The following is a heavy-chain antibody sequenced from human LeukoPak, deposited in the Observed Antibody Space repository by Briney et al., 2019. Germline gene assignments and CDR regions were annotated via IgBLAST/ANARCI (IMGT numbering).Heavy chain of an antibody. CDR1: GVSISRSNYY. J-gene: IGHJ5*02. V-gene: IGHV4-39*01. Sequence: SETLSLTCTVSGVSISRSNYYWGWIRLPPGKGLEWIGSIYYSGSTYYNPSLKSRVTISVDTSKNQFSLKLSSVTAADTAVYYCCGWGTGAADDNWFDPWGQGTLVTVSS. CDR2: IYYSGST. CDR3: CGWGTGAADDNWFDP. D-gene: IGHD6-19*01.